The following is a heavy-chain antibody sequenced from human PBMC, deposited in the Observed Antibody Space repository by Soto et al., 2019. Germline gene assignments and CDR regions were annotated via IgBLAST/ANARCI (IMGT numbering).Heavy chain of an antibody. CDR2: IYYSGNT. V-gene: IGHV4-59*01. J-gene: IGHJ4*02. CDR3: ARQLGLWQPLDY. CDR1: GGSISNYY. D-gene: IGHD2-2*01. Sequence: PSETLSLTCNVSGGSISNYYWSWIRQSPGKGLEWIGYIYYSGNTNYNPSLKSRVTISVDTSKAQFSLRLSSVTAADTAVYYCARQLGLWQPLDYWGLGILVTVS.